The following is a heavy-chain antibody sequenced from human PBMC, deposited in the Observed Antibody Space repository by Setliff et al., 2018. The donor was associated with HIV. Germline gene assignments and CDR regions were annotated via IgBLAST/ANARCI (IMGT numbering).Heavy chain of an antibody. CDR3: ARETRSGWYDLAY. Sequence: PSETLSLTCTVFGGSINSDYYWTGIRQPPGKGLEWIGGVNHSGTTNYNTSLKSRVTISVDTSKKQFSLKLSSVTAADTAVYFCARETRSGWYDLAYWGQGTLVTVSS. CDR2: VNHSGTT. D-gene: IGHD6-19*01. J-gene: IGHJ4*02. V-gene: IGHV4-34*01. CDR1: GGSINSDYY.